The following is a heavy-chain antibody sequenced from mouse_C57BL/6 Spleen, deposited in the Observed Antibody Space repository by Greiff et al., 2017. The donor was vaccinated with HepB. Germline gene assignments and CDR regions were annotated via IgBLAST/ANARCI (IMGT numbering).Heavy chain of an antibody. CDR1: GYTFTEYT. CDR3: ARHEGKGQLRLQDAMDY. V-gene: IGHV1-62-2*01. Sequence: QVQLKESGAELVKPGASVKLSCKASGYTFTEYTIHWVKQRSGQGLEWIGWFYPGSGSIKYNEKFKDKATLTADKSSSTVYMELSRLTSEDSAVYCGARHEGKGQLRLQDAMDYWGQGTSVTVSS. D-gene: IGHD3-2*02. J-gene: IGHJ4*01. CDR2: FYPGSGSI.